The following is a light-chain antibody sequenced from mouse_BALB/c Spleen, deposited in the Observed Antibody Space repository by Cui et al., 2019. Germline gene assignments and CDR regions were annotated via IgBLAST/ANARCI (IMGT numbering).Light chain of an antibody. CDR1: SNVSTSY. V-gene: IGKV4-78*01. CDR3: QQYSGYPWT. CDR2: STS. J-gene: IGKJ1*01. Sequence: QIVLTQSLATMSASPGEKFTTTCSARSNVSTSYLYWYQQKPGSSPKLWIYSTSNLASGVPARFSGSGSGTSYSLTISSMEAEDAATFYCQQYSGYPWTFGGGTKLEIK.